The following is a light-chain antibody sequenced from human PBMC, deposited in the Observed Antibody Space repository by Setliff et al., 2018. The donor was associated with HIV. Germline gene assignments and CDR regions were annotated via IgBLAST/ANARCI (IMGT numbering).Light chain of an antibody. CDR2: DVS. J-gene: IGLJ1*01. CDR3: ASYRSPATYV. CDR1: SSDVGGYDF. V-gene: IGLV2-14*03. Sequence: ALTQPASVSGSPGQSITISCIGTSSDVGGYDFVSWYQQRPGKAPKLIIFDVSERPSGVSHRFSASKSGNTASLTISGLQTEDEANYFCASYRSPATYVFGIGTKVTVL.